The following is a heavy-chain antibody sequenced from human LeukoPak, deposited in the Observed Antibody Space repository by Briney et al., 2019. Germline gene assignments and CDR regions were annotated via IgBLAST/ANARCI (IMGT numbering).Heavy chain of an antibody. D-gene: IGHD5-18*01. Sequence: PGGSLRLSCVASGFTFSSFSMSWVRQAPGKGLEWVSSISSSSSYIYYADSVKGRFTISRDNAKNSLYLQMNSLRAEDTAVYYCARDRGGYTYGFNYWGQGTLVTVSS. CDR3: ARDRGGYTYGFNY. CDR1: GFTFSSFS. J-gene: IGHJ4*02. CDR2: ISSSSSYI. V-gene: IGHV3-21*01.